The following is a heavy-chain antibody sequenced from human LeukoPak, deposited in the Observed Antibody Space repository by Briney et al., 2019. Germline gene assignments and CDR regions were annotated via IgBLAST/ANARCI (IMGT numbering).Heavy chain of an antibody. CDR3: ARHHYGSGSSIDY. D-gene: IGHD3-10*01. J-gene: IGHJ4*02. Sequence: PSETLSLTCTVSGGSISSSSYYWGWIRQPPGKGLEWIGSIYYSGSTYYNPSLKSRVTISVDTSKNQFPLKLSSVTAADTAVYYCARHHYGSGSSIDYWGQGTLVTVSS. V-gene: IGHV4-39*01. CDR1: GGSISSSSYY. CDR2: IYYSGST.